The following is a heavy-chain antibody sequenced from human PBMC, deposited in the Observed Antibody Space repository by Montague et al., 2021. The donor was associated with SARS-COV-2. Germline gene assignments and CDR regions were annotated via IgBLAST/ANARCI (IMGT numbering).Heavy chain of an antibody. Sequence: SETLSLTCSVSDDSISRYYWSWVRLSDGKGLEWIGRIYTGGYVNYNPALQGRVSMSVDTSKSQVSLNVTSVTDADTAVYYCARAIWHLDVWGRGILVTVSS. CDR2: IYTGGYV. J-gene: IGHJ2*01. CDR1: DDSISRYY. V-gene: IGHV4-4*07. CDR3: ARAIWHLDV.